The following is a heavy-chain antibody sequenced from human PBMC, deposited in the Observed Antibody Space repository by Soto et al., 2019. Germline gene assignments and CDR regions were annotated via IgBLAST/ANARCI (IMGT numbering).Heavy chain of an antibody. J-gene: IGHJ3*02. D-gene: IGHD4-17*01. CDR1: GGSFSGYY. V-gene: IGHV4-34*01. CDR2: INHSGST. CDR3: ARGDYGDLDDAFDT. Sequence: WETLSLTCAVYGGSFSGYYWSRIRQPPGKGLEWIGEINHSGSTNYNPSLKSRVTISVDTSKNQFSLKLSSVTAADTAVYYCARGDYGDLDDAFDTWGQGTMVTVSS.